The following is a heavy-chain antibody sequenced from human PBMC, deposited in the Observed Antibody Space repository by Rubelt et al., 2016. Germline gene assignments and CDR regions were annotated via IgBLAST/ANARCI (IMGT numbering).Heavy chain of an antibody. D-gene: IGHD2-21*01. CDR2: ISYDGSNK. CDR3: ARIPSN. J-gene: IGHJ4*02. Sequence: SGGGVVQPGRSLRLSCAASGFTFSSYGMHWVRQAPGKGLEWVAVISYDGSNKYYADSVKGRFTISRDNSKNTLYLQMNSLRAEETAVYYCARIPSNWGQGTLVTVSS. V-gene: IGHV3-30*03. CDR1: GFTFSSYG.